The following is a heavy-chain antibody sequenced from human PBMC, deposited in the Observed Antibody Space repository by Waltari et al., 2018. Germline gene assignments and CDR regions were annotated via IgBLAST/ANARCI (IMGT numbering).Heavy chain of an antibody. Sequence: QLLESGGGLVQPGGSLRLSCAAYGFSFGGFAMHWVRQAPGKGLELVSGLSGSGATTYYADSVRGRFTVSRDNSRNTVDLQMNSLRAEDTAVYYCAKAFRGYSGSYFDIWGRGTLVAVS. CDR2: LSGSGATT. CDR1: GFSFGGFA. D-gene: IGHD5-12*01. V-gene: IGHV3-23*01. CDR3: AKAFRGYSGSYFDI. J-gene: IGHJ4*02.